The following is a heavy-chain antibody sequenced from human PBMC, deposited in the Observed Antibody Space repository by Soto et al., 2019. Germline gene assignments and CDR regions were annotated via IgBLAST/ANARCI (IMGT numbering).Heavy chain of an antibody. V-gene: IGHV3-23*01. CDR1: GFTFSSYA. CDR2: ISGNSGKT. CDR3: AKLGFVLMELYYFHQ. Sequence: GVLRVSCTASGFTFSSYAMSWVRQAPGKELEWVSTISGNSGKTNYAESVKGRFSISRDNSKNTVHLQLDSLRAEDTAVYFCAKLGFVLMELYYFHQWGHGTLVTVSS. D-gene: IGHD2-8*01. J-gene: IGHJ4*01.